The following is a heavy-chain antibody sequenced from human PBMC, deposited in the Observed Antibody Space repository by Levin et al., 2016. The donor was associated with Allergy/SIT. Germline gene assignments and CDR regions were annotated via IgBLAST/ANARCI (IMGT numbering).Heavy chain of an antibody. CDR3: ARGVSREWGTMNY. J-gene: IGHJ4*02. D-gene: IGHD3-16*01. Sequence: GGSLRLSCAASGFTFSSYWMHWVRQAPGKGLVWVSRINSDGSSTSYADSVKGRFTISRDNAKNTLYLQMNSLRAEDTAVYYCARGVSREWGTMNYWGQGTLVTVSS. CDR2: INSDGSST. V-gene: IGHV3-74*01. CDR1: GFTFSSYW.